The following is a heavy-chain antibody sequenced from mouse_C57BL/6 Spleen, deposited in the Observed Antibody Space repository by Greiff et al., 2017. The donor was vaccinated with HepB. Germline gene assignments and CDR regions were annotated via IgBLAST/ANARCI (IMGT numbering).Heavy chain of an antibody. CDR3: ARSGAMDY. Sequence: VQLQQSGPELVKPGASVKISCKASGYSFTGYYMNWVKQSPEKSLEWIGEINPSTGGTTYNQKFKAKATLTVDKSSSTAYMQLKSLTSEDSAVYYCARSGAMDYWGQGTSVPVSS. D-gene: IGHD3-1*01. V-gene: IGHV1-42*01. CDR2: INPSTGGT. J-gene: IGHJ4*01. CDR1: GYSFTGYY.